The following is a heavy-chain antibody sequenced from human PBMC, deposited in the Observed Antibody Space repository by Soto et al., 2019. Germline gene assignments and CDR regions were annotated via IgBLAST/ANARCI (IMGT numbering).Heavy chain of an antibody. D-gene: IGHD2-2*02. V-gene: IGHV3-21*01. CDR1: GFTFSTYS. CDR3: AREYTAWPLAYGLDV. Sequence: LRLSCVGSGFTFSTYSINWVRQAPGKGLEWVSSISSRSDIYYADSVEGRFTISRDNAKNSVSLQMNSLRAEDTAVYYCAREYTAWPLAYGLDVWGQGTTVTVSS. J-gene: IGHJ6*02. CDR2: ISSRSDI.